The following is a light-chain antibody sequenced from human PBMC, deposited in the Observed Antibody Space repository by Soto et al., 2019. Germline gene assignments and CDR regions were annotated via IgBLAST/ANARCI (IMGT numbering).Light chain of an antibody. J-gene: IGKJ1*01. CDR2: TAS. Sequence: EIVLTQSPGTLSLSPGEGATLSCRASQSLSRNYLAWYQHKPGQAPRLLIYTASNRATGVPPRFSGSGSGTDFTLTISRLEPEDFALDYCKQYDNSPLTFGQGTKVEI. CDR1: QSLSRNY. V-gene: IGKV3-20*01. CDR3: KQYDNSPLT.